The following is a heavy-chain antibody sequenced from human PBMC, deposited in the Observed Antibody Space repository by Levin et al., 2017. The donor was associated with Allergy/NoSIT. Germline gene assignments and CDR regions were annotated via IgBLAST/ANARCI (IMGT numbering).Heavy chain of an antibody. CDR3: ASAPRDYYYYGMDV. V-gene: IGHV1-18*01. J-gene: IGHJ6*02. CDR2: ISAYNGNT. Sequence: GESLKISCKASGYTFTSYGISWVRQAPGQGLEWMGWISAYNGNTNYAQKLQGRVTMTTDTSTSTAYMELRSLRSDDTAVYYCASAPRDYYYYGMDVWGQGTTVTVSS. CDR1: GYTFTSYG.